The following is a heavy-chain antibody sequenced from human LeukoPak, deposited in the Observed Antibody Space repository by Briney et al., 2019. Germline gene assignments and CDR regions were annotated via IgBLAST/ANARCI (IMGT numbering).Heavy chain of an antibody. CDR2: IYTSGST. CDR3: ASDHYDFWSGLGAFDI. Sequence: SQTLSLTCTVSGGSISSGSYYWSWIRQPAGKGLEWIGRIYTSGSTNYNPSLKSRVTISVDTSKNQFSLKLSSVTAADMAVYYCASDHYDFWSGLGAFDIWGQGTMVTVSS. V-gene: IGHV4-61*02. CDR1: GGSISSGSYY. D-gene: IGHD3-3*01. J-gene: IGHJ3*02.